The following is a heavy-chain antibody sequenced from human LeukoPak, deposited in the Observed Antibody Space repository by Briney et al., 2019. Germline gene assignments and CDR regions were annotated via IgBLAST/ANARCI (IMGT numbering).Heavy chain of an antibody. CDR2: INPSGGSI. CDR1: GYIFTGYY. Sequence: GASVKVSCKASGYIFTGYYMYWVRQAPGQGLEWMGIINPSGGSIRYAQKFQGRVTMTRDTSTSTAYMELSSLRSEDTAVYYCARDRSDNWFDPWGQGTLVTVSS. J-gene: IGHJ5*02. V-gene: IGHV1-46*01. CDR3: ARDRSDNWFDP.